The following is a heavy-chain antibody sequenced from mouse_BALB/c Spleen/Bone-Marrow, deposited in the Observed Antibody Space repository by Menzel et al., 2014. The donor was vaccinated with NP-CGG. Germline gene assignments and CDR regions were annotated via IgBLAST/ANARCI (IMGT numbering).Heavy chain of an antibody. J-gene: IGHJ4*01. Sequence: EVKVVDSGGGLVKPGGPLKLSCAASGFTFSSYTMSWVRQTPEKRLEWVATISSGGSYTYYPDSVKGRFTISRDNAKNTLYLQMSSLKSEDTAMYYCTRGSIYDGYYYAMDYWGQGTSVTVSS. CDR1: GFTFSSYT. CDR3: TRGSIYDGYYYAMDY. D-gene: IGHD2-3*01. CDR2: ISSGGSYT. V-gene: IGHV5-6-4*01.